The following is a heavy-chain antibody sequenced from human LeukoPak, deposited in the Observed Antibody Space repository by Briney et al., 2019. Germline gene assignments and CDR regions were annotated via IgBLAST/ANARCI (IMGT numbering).Heavy chain of an antibody. CDR1: GGSITTGNYY. CDR3: ARHPNWFDP. V-gene: IGHV4-39*01. Sequence: SETLSLTCTVSGGSITTGNYYWGWIRQPPGKGLECIGSITYSEGTYYNPSLESRVTISVDTSKNQFSLKVSSVTAADTAVYYCARHPNWFDPWGQGTLVTVSS. J-gene: IGHJ5*02. CDR2: ITYSEGT.